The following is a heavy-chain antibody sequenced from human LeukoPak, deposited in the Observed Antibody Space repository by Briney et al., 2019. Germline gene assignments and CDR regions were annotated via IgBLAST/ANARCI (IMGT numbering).Heavy chain of an antibody. D-gene: IGHD1-14*01. J-gene: IGHJ5*02. Sequence: PSETLSLTCTVSGGSISSGGYYWSWIRQPPGKGLEWIGYIYHSGSTYYNPSLKSRVTISVDRSKNQFSLKLSSVTAADTAVYYCARASRKGFNNWFDPWGQGTLVTVSS. CDR2: IYHSGST. CDR3: ARASRKGFNNWFDP. V-gene: IGHV4-30-2*01. CDR1: GGSISSGGYY.